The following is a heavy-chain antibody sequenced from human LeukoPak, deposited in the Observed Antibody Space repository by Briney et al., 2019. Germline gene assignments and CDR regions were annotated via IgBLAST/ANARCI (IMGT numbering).Heavy chain of an antibody. CDR1: GGSISSYY. J-gene: IGHJ4*02. CDR2: IYYSRST. D-gene: IGHD3-22*01. V-gene: IGHV4-59*01. Sequence: PSETLSLTCTVSGGSISSYYWSWIRQPPGKGLEWIGYIYYSRSTNYNPSLKSRVTISVDTSKNQFSLKLSSVTAADTAVYYCARGIDSSGSFDYWGQGTLVTVSS. CDR3: ARGIDSSGSFDY.